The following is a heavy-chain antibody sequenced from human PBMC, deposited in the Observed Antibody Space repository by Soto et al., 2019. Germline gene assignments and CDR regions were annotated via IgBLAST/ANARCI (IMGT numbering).Heavy chain of an antibody. D-gene: IGHD1-26*01. J-gene: IGHJ6*02. CDR2: ISYDGSNK. Sequence: QVPLVESGGGVVQPGRSLRLSCAASGFTFSSYGMHWVRQAPGKGLEWVAVISYDGSNKYYADSVKGRFTISRDNSTNTLYLQINSLRAEDTAVYYCAKDWAGWELGPYYGMDVWGQGTTVTVSS. V-gene: IGHV3-30*18. CDR1: GFTFSSYG. CDR3: AKDWAGWELGPYYGMDV.